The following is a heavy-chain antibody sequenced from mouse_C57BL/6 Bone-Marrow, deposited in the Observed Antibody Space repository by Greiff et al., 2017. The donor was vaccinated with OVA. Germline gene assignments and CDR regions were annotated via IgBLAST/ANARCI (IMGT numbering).Heavy chain of an antibody. D-gene: IGHD1-1*01. CDR3: ARSGYDGSISAWFAY. Sequence: VKVVESGAELVRPGTSVKVSCKASGYAFTNYLIEWVKQRPGQGLEWIGVINPGSGGTNYNEKFKGKATLTADHSSRTAYMQLSSLTSEESAVYVCARSGYDGSISAWFAYWGQGTMVTVSA. J-gene: IGHJ3*01. CDR1: GYAFTNYL. CDR2: INPGSGGT. V-gene: IGHV1-54*01.